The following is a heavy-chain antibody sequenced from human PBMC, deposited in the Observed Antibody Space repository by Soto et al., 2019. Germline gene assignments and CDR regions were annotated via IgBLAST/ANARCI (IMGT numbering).Heavy chain of an antibody. CDR1: GTSIRSSNYY. J-gene: IGHJ5*02. D-gene: IGHD2-8*02. CDR2: INYNRRT. Sequence: QLQLQESGPGLVKPSETLSLTCSVSGTSIRSSNYYWGWVRQPPGKGLEWIGSINYNRRTYQNPPLKSRATISIDTSENQFSLKLTSVTAADTAVYFCARLSGGRSVYFDPWGQGILVTVSS. CDR3: ARLSGGRSVYFDP. V-gene: IGHV4-39*01.